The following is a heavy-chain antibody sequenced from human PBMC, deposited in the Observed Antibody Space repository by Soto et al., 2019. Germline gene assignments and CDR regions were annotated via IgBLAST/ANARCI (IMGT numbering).Heavy chain of an antibody. CDR3: AKRGRIKLWGYYYYGMDV. Sequence: GGSLRLSCAASGFTFSSYAMSWVRQAPGKGLEWVSAISGSGGSTYYADSVKGRFTISRDNSKNTLYLQRNSLRAEDTAVYYCAKRGRIKLWGYYYYGMDVWGQGTTVTVSS. V-gene: IGHV3-23*01. CDR2: ISGSGGST. CDR1: GFTFSSYA. J-gene: IGHJ6*02. D-gene: IGHD5-18*01.